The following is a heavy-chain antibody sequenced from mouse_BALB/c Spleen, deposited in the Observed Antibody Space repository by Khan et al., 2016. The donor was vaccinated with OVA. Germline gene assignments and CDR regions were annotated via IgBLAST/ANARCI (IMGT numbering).Heavy chain of an antibody. D-gene: IGHD1-1*02. CDR3: AREDYGQWYFDV. J-gene: IGHJ1*01. CDR1: GFTFSSFG. CDR2: ISSGSSSI. Sequence: EVNLVESGGGLVQPGGSRKLSCAASGFTFSSFGMHWVRQAPEKGLEWVAYISSGSSSIYYADTVKGRFTISRDNPKNTLFLQMTSLRSEDTAMYYCAREDYGQWYFDVWGAGTTVTVSS. V-gene: IGHV5-17*02.